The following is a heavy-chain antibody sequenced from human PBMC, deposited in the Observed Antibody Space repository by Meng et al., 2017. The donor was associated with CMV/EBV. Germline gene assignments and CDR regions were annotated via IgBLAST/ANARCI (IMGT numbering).Heavy chain of an antibody. CDR2: INPNSGGT. J-gene: IGHJ5*02. D-gene: IGHD1-26*01. CDR3: ASGVSGSYYGGNWFDP. Sequence: QVQLVQSGAEVKKPGASVTVSCKASGYTFTGYYMHWVRQAPGQGHEWMGWINPNSGGTNYAQKFQGRVTMTRDTSISTAYMELSRLRSDDTAVYYCASGVSGSYYGGNWFDPWGQGTLVTVSS. CDR1: GYTFTGYY. V-gene: IGHV1-2*02.